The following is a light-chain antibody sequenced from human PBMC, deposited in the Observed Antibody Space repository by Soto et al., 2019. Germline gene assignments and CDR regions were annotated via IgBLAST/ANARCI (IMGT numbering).Light chain of an antibody. V-gene: IGKV3-20*01. Sequence: EIVMTQFPATLSVSPGERATLSCRASQSVRSSYLAWYQQKPGQAPRLLIYGASSSATGIPARFSGSGSGTDFTLTISRLEPEDCAVYYCQQHGAWPLTFGPGPTVDIK. J-gene: IGKJ3*01. CDR1: QSVRSSY. CDR3: QQHGAWPLT. CDR2: GAS.